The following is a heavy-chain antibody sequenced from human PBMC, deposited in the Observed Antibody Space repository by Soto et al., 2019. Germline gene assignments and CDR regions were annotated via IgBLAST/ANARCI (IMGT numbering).Heavy chain of an antibody. Sequence: VKVSCKASGGTFSSYAISWVRQAPGQGLEWMGGIIPIFGTADYAQKFQGRVTITADKSTSTAYMELSSLRSEDTAVYYCARVKWLARSRYFDYWGQGTLVTVSS. CDR1: GGTFSSYA. J-gene: IGHJ4*02. D-gene: IGHD6-19*01. V-gene: IGHV1-69*06. CDR3: ARVKWLARSRYFDY. CDR2: IIPIFGTA.